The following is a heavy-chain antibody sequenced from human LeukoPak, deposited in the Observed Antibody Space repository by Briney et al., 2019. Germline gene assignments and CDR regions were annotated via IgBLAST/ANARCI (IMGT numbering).Heavy chain of an antibody. CDR3: TRDHPTVTSDY. D-gene: IGHD4-17*01. V-gene: IGHV3-49*04. J-gene: IGHJ4*02. CDR2: IRSKAYGGTT. CDR1: GFTVSSKY. Sequence: GGSLRLSCVASGFTVSSKYMSWVRQAPGKGLEWVGFIRSKAYGGTTEYAASVKGRFTISRDESKSIAYLQMNSLKTEDTAVYYCTRDHPTVTSDYWGQGTLVTVSS.